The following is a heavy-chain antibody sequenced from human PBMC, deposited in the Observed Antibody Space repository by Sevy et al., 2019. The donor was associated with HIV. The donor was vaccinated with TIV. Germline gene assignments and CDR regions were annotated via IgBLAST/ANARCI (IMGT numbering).Heavy chain of an antibody. V-gene: IGHV4-31*11. CDR2: IAIDGMP. D-gene: IGHD1-1*01. J-gene: IGHJ4*02. CDR3: AADLVGAHGTGRCSPAGRFDR. CDR1: GASISGGGYY. Sequence: SETLSLTCGVSGASISGGGYYWSWIRQRPGKGLEWIGYIAIDGMPQYNPSLQYRVTMSMDTSQNQFSLDLTSVTAAATAVYYCAADLVGAHGTGRCSPAGRFDRWGLGRLVTVSS.